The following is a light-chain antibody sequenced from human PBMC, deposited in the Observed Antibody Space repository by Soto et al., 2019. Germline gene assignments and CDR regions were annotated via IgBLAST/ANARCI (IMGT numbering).Light chain of an antibody. CDR1: SSDVGGYKY. J-gene: IGLJ2*01. CDR2: EVS. V-gene: IGLV2-14*01. Sequence: QSALTQPASLSGSPGQSITISCTGTSSDVGGYKYVSWYQHHPGEAPKLIIYEVSNRPSGVSNRFSGSKSGNTASLTISGLQAEDESHYYCSSKSSGSTPMLFGGGTKVT. CDR3: SSKSSGSTPML.